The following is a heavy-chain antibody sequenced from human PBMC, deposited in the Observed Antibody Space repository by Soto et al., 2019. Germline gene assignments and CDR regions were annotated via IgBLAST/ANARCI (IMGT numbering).Heavy chain of an antibody. CDR1: GGSISSGGDY. D-gene: IGHD3-10*01. Sequence: SETLSLTCTVSGGSISSGGDYWSWIRQHPGKGLEWIGYIYYSGSTYYNPSLKSRVTISVDTSKNQFPLKLSSVTAADTAVYYCARDQPTGNYYGSGSYPYWGQGTLVTVSS. CDR3: ARDQPTGNYYGSGSYPY. J-gene: IGHJ4*02. V-gene: IGHV4-31*03. CDR2: IYYSGST.